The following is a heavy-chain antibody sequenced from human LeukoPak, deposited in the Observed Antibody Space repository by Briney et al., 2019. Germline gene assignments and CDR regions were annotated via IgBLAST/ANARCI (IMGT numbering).Heavy chain of an antibody. CDR1: GYTFTSYG. J-gene: IGHJ4*02. CDR2: ISAYNGNT. D-gene: IGHD3-10*01. Sequence: GASVKVYCKASGYTFTSYGISWVRQAPGQGLEWMGWISAYNGNTNYAQKLQGRVTMTTDTSTSTAYMELRSLRSDDTAVYYCARDRVIMVRGVVDYWGQGTLVTVSS. V-gene: IGHV1-18*01. CDR3: ARDRVIMVRGVVDY.